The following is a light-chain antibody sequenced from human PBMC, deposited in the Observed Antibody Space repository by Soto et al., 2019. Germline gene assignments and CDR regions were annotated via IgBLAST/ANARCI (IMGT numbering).Light chain of an antibody. CDR1: QSINSNY. CDR2: DAS. Sequence: EIVLTQSPGTLSLSPGERATLSCRASQSINSNYLAWYQQKTGQAPRLLIYDASSRATDIPDRFGGSGSGTDFTLTINGLEPEDLAVYYCQQYGNSPTSFGGGTKVEVK. V-gene: IGKV3-20*01. CDR3: QQYGNSPTS. J-gene: IGKJ4*01.